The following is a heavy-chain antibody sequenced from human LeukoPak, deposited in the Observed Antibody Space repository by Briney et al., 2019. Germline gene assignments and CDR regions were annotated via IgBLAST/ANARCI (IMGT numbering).Heavy chain of an antibody. V-gene: IGHV3-21*01. J-gene: IGHJ4*02. CDR1: GFTFSSYS. CDR2: ISSSSSNK. Sequence: GGSLRLSCAASGFTFSSYSMNWVRQAPGKGLEWVSYISSSSSNKYYADSVKGRFTISRDNAKNSLYLQMNSLRGEDTAVYYCARCTTGRTFGSLREIKRSREIDYWGQGTLVTVSS. D-gene: IGHD1-1*01. CDR3: ARCTTGRTFGSLREIKRSREIDY.